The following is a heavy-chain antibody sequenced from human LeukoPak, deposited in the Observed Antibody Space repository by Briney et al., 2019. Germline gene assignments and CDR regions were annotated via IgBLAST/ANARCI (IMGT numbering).Heavy chain of an antibody. D-gene: IGHD2-21*01. CDR2: INHSGST. CDR1: GGSFSGYY. Sequence: SETLSLTCAVYGGSFSGYYWSWIRQPPGKGLEWIGEINHSGSTSYNPSLKSRVTISVDTSKNQFSLKLSSVTAADTAVYYCARRPSYCGGDCTFDYWGQGTLVTVSS. V-gene: IGHV4-34*01. J-gene: IGHJ4*02. CDR3: ARRPSYCGGDCTFDY.